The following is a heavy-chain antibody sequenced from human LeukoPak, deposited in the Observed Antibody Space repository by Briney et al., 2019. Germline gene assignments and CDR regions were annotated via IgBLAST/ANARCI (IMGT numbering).Heavy chain of an antibody. CDR3: AKDHTIFGEVIPGYYFDY. V-gene: IGHV3-23*01. Sequence: PGGSLRLSCAASGFTFSSYAMSWVRQAPGKGLEWVSAISGSGGSTYYADSVKGRFTISRDNSKNTLYLQMNSLRAEDTAVYYCAKDHTIFGEVIPGYYFDYWGQGTLVTVSS. CDR2: ISGSGGST. D-gene: IGHD3-3*01. J-gene: IGHJ4*02. CDR1: GFTFSSYA.